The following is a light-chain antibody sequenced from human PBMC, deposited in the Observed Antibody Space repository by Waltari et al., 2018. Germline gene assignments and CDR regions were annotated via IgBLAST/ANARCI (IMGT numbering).Light chain of an antibody. Sequence: QPALTQPPSASGSPGQSVTISCTGTSSAIGDSNYVSWYQQHPGKVPKLMIYDVYKRPSGVPDRFSGYKSGNTAFLTVSGLQGEDEADYYCSSFAGTHHVVFGGGTKLTVL. J-gene: IGLJ2*01. V-gene: IGLV2-8*01. CDR3: SSFAGTHHVV. CDR2: DVY. CDR1: SSAIGDSNY.